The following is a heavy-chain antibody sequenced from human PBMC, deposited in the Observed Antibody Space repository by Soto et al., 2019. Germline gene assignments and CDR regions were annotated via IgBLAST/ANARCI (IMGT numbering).Heavy chain of an antibody. CDR1: GFSLSTSGVG. D-gene: IGHD2-15*01. V-gene: IGHV2-5*02. CDR3: AHSPCSGGTCYLFDY. Sequence: QITLKESGPTLVKPTQTLTLTCTISGFSLSTSGVGVGWIRQPPGKALEWLALTYWDDVQRYSPSLKTRLTITKDTSRNQVVLTITNMDPVDTATYYCAHSPCSGGTCYLFDYWGQGMLVTVSS. CDR2: TYWDDVQ. J-gene: IGHJ4*02.